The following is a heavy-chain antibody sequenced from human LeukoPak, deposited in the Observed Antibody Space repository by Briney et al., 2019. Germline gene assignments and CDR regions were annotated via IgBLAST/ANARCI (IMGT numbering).Heavy chain of an antibody. Sequence: PSETLSLTCAVYGGSFSGYYWSWIRQAPGKGLEWIGEVNHSGDTNYNPSLKNRVTISSDTSKDQFSLRLSSVTAADTAIYYCAREANSYDSGTYAWFDFWGQGTLVTVSS. CDR2: VNHSGDT. D-gene: IGHD3-10*01. J-gene: IGHJ4*02. CDR3: AREANSYDSGTYAWFDF. V-gene: IGHV4-34*01. CDR1: GGSFSGYY.